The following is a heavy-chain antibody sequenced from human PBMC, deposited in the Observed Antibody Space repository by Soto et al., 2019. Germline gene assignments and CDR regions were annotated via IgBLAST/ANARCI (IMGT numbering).Heavy chain of an antibody. CDR2: ISGSGAGT. J-gene: IGHJ6*02. Sequence: PGGSLRLSCAASRFTFSNYAMTWFRQAPGKGLEWVSVISGSGAGTYYADSVKGRFTISRDNSKNTLYLQMNSLRAEDTAVYYCAKVPAQIAVGGKYGLDVWGQGTTVTVSS. V-gene: IGHV3-23*01. CDR1: RFTFSNYA. CDR3: AKVPAQIAVGGKYGLDV. D-gene: IGHD6-13*01.